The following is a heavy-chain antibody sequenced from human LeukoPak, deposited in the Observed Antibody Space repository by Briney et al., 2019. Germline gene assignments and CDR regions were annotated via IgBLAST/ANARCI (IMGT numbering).Heavy chain of an antibody. D-gene: IGHD2-15*01. CDR2: ISGTGVYT. CDR3: AKLADSPTSS. Sequence: PGGSLRLSCAASGFTFSSSAMSWARQAPGKGLEWVSDISGTGVYTYYADSVKGRFTISRDNSKNTLYLQMSSLRAEDTARYYCAKLADSPTSSWGQEVWSPSPQ. CDR1: GFTFSSSA. J-gene: IGHJ5*01. V-gene: IGHV3-23*01.